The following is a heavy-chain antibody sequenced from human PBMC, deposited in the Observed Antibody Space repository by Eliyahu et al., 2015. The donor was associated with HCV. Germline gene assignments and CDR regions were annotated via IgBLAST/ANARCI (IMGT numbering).Heavy chain of an antibody. V-gene: IGHV1-46*01. Sequence: QVQLVQSGAEVKKPGASXKVSCKASGYTFXSYXMHWVRQAXGQGLEWXGIINPSGGSTSYAQKFQGRVTMTRDTSTSTVYMELSSLRSEDTAVYYCARDAYPMRIVVVVAAPNWFDPWGQGTLVTVSS. CDR1: GYTFXSYX. D-gene: IGHD2-15*01. J-gene: IGHJ5*02. CDR2: INPSGGST. CDR3: ARDAYPMRIVVVVAAPNWFDP.